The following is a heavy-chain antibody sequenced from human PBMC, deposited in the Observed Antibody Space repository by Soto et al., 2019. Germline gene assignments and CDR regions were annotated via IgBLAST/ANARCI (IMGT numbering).Heavy chain of an antibody. J-gene: IGHJ2*01. V-gene: IGHV1-8*01. Sequence: QVQLVQSGAEVKKPGASVKVSCKASGYTFTSYDINWVRQATGQGLERLRWMNPNSVNTGYAQKYQGRVTMTWNPSIGTAYMELSSLRSEDTAVYYCARGLSAVARVVFFYLWGRVNLVAASA. CDR3: ARGLSAVARVVFFYL. CDR1: GYTFTSYD. D-gene: IGHD2-15*01. CDR2: MNPNSVNT.